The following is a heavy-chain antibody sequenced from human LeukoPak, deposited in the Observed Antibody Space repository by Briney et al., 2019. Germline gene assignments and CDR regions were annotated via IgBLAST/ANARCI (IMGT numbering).Heavy chain of an antibody. CDR2: IKEDGSEK. Sequence: GGSLRLSCAASGFTFSSYSMNWVRQAPGKGLEWVANIKEDGSEKYYVDSVKGRFTISRDNAKNSLYLQMNSLRAEDTAVYYCARRGDDFDYWGQGTLVTVSS. CDR3: ARRGDDFDY. CDR1: GFTFSSYS. D-gene: IGHD3-10*01. V-gene: IGHV3-7*01. J-gene: IGHJ4*02.